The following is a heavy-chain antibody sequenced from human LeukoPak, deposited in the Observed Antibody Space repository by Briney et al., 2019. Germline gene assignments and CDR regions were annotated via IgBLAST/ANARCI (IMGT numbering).Heavy chain of an antibody. CDR2: INHSGST. CDR3: ARGWGDYDFWSGPRYYFDY. D-gene: IGHD3-3*01. V-gene: IGHV4-34*01. Sequence: PSETLSLTCAVYGGSFSGYYWSWIRQPPGKGLEWIGEINHSGSTNYNPSLKSRVTISVDTSKNQFSQKLSSVTAADTAVYYCARGWGDYDFWSGPRYYFDYWGQGTLVTVSS. J-gene: IGHJ4*02. CDR1: GGSFSGYY.